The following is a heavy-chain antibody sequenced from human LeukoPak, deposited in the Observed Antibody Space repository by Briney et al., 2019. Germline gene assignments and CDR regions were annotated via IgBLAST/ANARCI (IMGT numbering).Heavy chain of an antibody. CDR1: GFNVTTNY. CDR2: IYSGGTT. Sequence: GGSLRLSCAASGFNVTTNYMSWVRQAPGKGLEWVSVIYSGGTTYYADSVKGRFTISRDISKNTLSLQMNSLRAEDTAVYYCARGRRDGYNLGYWDQGTLVAVSS. D-gene: IGHD5-24*01. J-gene: IGHJ4*02. CDR3: ARGRRDGYNLGY. V-gene: IGHV3-53*01.